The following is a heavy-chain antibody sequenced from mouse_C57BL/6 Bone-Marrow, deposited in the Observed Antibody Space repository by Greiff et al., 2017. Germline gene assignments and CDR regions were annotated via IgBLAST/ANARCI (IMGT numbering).Heavy chain of an antibody. J-gene: IGHJ2*01. V-gene: IGHV1-72*01. CDR3: ARGGLYDPYYFDD. CDR1: GYTFTSYW. D-gene: IGHD2-3*01. CDR2: IDPNSGGT. Sequence: QVQLKQPGAELVKPGASVKLSCKASGYTFTSYWMHWVKQRPGRGLEWIGRIDPNSGGTKYNEKFKSKATLTVDKPSSTAYMQLSSLTSEDSAVYYCARGGLYDPYYFDDWGQGTTLTVSS.